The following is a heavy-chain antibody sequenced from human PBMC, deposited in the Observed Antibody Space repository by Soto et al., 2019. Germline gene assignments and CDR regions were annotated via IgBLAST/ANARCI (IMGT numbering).Heavy chain of an antibody. Sequence: ASVKVSCKASGGTFSSYAISWVRQAPGQGLEWMGGIIPIFGKANYAQKFQGRVTITADDSTSTAYVELSSLRSEDTAVYYCARVMCEARSSCTAEVVPAAMNYYSYMDVWGKGTTVTVFS. CDR3: ARVMCEARSSCTAEVVPAAMNYYSYMDV. CDR1: GGTFSSYA. V-gene: IGHV1-69*13. J-gene: IGHJ6*03. D-gene: IGHD2-2*01. CDR2: IIPIFGKA.